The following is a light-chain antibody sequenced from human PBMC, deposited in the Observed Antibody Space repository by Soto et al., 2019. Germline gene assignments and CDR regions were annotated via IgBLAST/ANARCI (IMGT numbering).Light chain of an antibody. J-gene: IGKJ4*01. CDR3: MQLLHPPLT. CDR2: LAS. Sequence: DVVMTQSPLSLPVTRGEPASISCRSSQSLLHSNGYNYLAWFLQKAGQSPQLLIYLASSRASGVPDRFSGSGSGTDFTLEISSVEAEDVGIYYCMQLLHPPLTFGGGTKVDIK. V-gene: IGKV2-28*01. CDR1: QSLLHSNGYNY.